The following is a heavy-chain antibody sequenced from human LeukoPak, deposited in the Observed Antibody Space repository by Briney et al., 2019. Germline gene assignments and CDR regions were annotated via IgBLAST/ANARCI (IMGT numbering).Heavy chain of an antibody. D-gene: IGHD3-22*01. CDR2: INLDGSER. CDR3: VRDRGYSSFDY. J-gene: IGHJ4*02. CDR1: GFLFSNSW. V-gene: IGHV3-7*03. Sequence: GGSLRLSCEASGFLFSNSWMSWVRQAPGKGLEWVASINLDGSERNYVDSVKGRLTISRDNAKDSLYLQMNGLRAEDTAVYFCVRDRGYSSFDYWGQGTLVTVSS.